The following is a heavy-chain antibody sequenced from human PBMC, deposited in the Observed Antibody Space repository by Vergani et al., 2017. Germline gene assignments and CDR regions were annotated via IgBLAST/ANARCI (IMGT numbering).Heavy chain of an antibody. CDR3: ASQYCSGGSCYGGYFDY. CDR1: GFTFSSYS. D-gene: IGHD2-15*01. J-gene: IGHJ4*02. Sequence: EVQLVESGGGLVQPGRSLRLSCAASGFTFSSYSMSWVRQAPGKGLEWVSVIYSGGSTYYADSVKGRFTISRDNSKNTLYLQMNSLRAEDTAVYYCASQYCSGGSCYGGYFDYWGQGTLVTVSS. CDR2: IYSGGST. V-gene: IGHV3-66*02.